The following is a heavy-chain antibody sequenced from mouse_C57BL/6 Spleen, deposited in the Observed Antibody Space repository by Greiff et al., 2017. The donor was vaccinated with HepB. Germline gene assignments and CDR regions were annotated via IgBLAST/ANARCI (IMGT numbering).Heavy chain of an antibody. V-gene: IGHV1-50*01. J-gene: IGHJ2*01. CDR1: GYTFTSYW. Sequence: QVQLQQPGAELVKPGASVKLSCKASGYTFTSYWMQWVKQRPGQGLEWIGEIDPSDSYTNYNQKFKGKATLTVDTSSSTAYMQLSSLTSEDSAVYYCARSEGLRRGFDYWGQGTTLTVSS. CDR3: ARSEGLRRGFDY. CDR2: IDPSDSYT. D-gene: IGHD2-4*01.